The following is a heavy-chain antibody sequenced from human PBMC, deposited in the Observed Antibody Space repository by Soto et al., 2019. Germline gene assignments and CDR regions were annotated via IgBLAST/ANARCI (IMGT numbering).Heavy chain of an antibody. CDR3: ARGRVEDSSGWATYFDY. J-gene: IGHJ4*02. D-gene: IGHD6-19*01. Sequence: EVQLVESGGGLVQPGGSLRLSCAASGFTFSGYSMFWVRQAPGNGLEYVSAINTNGVNTFYAKSVKGRFTISRDNSKNTMYLQMGSLRAEDMAVYYCARGRVEDSSGWATYFDYWGQGTLVTVSS. CDR1: GFTFSGYS. V-gene: IGHV3-64*01. CDR2: INTNGVNT.